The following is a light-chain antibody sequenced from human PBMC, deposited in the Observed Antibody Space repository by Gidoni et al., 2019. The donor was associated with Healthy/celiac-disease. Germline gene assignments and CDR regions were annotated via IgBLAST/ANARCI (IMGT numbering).Light chain of an antibody. J-gene: IGKJ2*01. V-gene: IGKV3-15*01. Sequence: EIVRTQSPATLPVPPGERATPSCRASPSVSSNLAWYQQKPGQAPRLLIYGASTRATGIPARFSGSGSGTEFTLTISSLQSEDFAVYYCQQYNNWPPYTFGQGTKLEIK. CDR1: PSVSSN. CDR3: QQYNNWPPYT. CDR2: GAS.